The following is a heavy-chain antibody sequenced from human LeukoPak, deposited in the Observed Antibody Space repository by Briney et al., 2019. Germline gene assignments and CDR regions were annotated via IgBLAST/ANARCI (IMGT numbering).Heavy chain of an antibody. CDR1: GYTFTSYG. V-gene: IGHV1-18*01. CDR3: ARGYFIAAAGIGGGYMDV. J-gene: IGHJ6*03. CDR2: ISAYNGNT. Sequence: ASVKVSCKASGYTFTSYGISWVRQAPGQGLEWMGWISAYNGNTNYAQKLQGRVTMTTDTSTSTAYMELRSLRSDDTAVYYCARGYFIAAAGIGGGYMDVWGKGTTVTVSS. D-gene: IGHD6-13*01.